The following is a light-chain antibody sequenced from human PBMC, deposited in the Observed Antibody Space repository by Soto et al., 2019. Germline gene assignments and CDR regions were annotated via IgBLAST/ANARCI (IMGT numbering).Light chain of an antibody. CDR3: KSSTISRTVV. CDR1: SSDICAYNY. V-gene: IGLV2-14*01. CDR2: CGS. J-gene: IGLJ2*01. Sequence: QSALTQPASVSGSPGQSITMSCTGTSSDICAYNYVSWYQQHPGKSPKVMIFCGSNRPSGVPDRLPGSKAGNTAFLNISGLQAENEADYYRKSSTISRTVVFGGGTKLTV.